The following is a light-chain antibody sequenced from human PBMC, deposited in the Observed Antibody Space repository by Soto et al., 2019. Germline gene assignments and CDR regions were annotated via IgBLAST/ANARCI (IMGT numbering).Light chain of an antibody. CDR1: QSVSSN. J-gene: IGKJ1*01. Sequence: EIVMTQSPATLSVSPGERATLSCRASQSVSSNLAWYQQKPGQAPRRLSYGASTRATGIPARFSGSGSGTEFTLTISSLQSEDFAIYYCQQYNNWPPCTFGQGTKVEIK. CDR3: QQYNNWPPCT. V-gene: IGKV3-15*01. CDR2: GAS.